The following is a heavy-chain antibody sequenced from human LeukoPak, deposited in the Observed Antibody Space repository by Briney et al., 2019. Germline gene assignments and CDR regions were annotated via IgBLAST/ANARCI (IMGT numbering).Heavy chain of an antibody. D-gene: IGHD5-12*01. Sequence: PSETLSLTCSVSGGSNGSYHWNWIRQPSGKGREWIGIVFNNGGTKHNPSLKSRVAISVDTSKNQFALKLSSVTAADTGVYYCVASYGGYVLDYWGQGALVIVSS. CDR2: VFNNGGT. V-gene: IGHV4-59*01. J-gene: IGHJ4*02. CDR3: VASYGGYVLDY. CDR1: GGSNGSYH.